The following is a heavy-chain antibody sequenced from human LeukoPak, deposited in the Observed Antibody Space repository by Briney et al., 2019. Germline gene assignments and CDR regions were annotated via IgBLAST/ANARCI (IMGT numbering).Heavy chain of an antibody. J-gene: IGHJ2*01. V-gene: IGHV3-9*01. D-gene: IGHD3-10*01. Sequence: HTGRSLRLSCAASGFTFDDYAMHWVRQAPGKGLEWVSGISWNSGHKGYADPVKGRFTISRDNAKNSLYLRMNSLRAEDTALYYCAKDRRPTVSGGYFDLWGRGTLVIVSS. CDR1: GFTFDDYA. CDR3: AKDRRPTVSGGYFDL. CDR2: ISWNSGHK.